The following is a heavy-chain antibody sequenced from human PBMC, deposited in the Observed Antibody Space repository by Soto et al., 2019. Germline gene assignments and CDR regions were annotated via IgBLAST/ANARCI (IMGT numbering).Heavy chain of an antibody. CDR1: GGTFSSYA. CDR3: ARTGSDFWSGYYRGGFDY. V-gene: IGHV1-69*12. D-gene: IGHD3-3*01. Sequence: QVQLVQSGAEVKKPGSSVKVSCKASGGTFSSYAISWVRQAPGQGLEWMGGIIPIFGTANYAQKFQGRVTITADESTSTADMELSSLRSEDTAVYYCARTGSDFWSGYYRGGFDYWGQGTLVTVSS. CDR2: IIPIFGTA. J-gene: IGHJ4*02.